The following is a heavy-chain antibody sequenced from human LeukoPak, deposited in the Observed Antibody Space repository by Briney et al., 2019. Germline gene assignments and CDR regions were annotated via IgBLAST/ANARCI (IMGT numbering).Heavy chain of an antibody. V-gene: IGHV3-7*01. CDR2: IKQDGSEK. J-gene: IGHJ6*03. Sequence: PGGSLRLSCAASGFTFSSYWMSWVRQAPGKGLEWVANIKQDGSEKYYVDSVKGRFTISRDNAKNSLYLRMNSLRAEDTAAYYCARDAPGEYQLLWTHYYYYYMDVWGKGTTVTVSS. D-gene: IGHD2-2*01. CDR3: ARDAPGEYQLLWTHYYYYYMDV. CDR1: GFTFSSYW.